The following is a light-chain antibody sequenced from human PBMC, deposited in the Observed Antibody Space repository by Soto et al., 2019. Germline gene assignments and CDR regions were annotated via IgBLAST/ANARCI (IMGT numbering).Light chain of an antibody. CDR1: QGISNY. CDR3: LQYKSYPHT. V-gene: IGKV1-16*01. CDR2: AAS. J-gene: IGKJ2*01. Sequence: DIQITQSPSSLSASVGDRVTITCRASQGISNYLVWFQQKPGKAPKSLIYAASTLLSGVPSRFSGTASGTDFTLTISSLQPEDFATYYCLQYKSYPHTFGQGSKLELK.